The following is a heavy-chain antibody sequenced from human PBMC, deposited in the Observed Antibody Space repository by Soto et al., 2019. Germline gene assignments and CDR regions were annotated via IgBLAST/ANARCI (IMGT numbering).Heavy chain of an antibody. D-gene: IGHD3-3*01. CDR1: GFTFSSYG. V-gene: IGHV3-33*01. J-gene: IGHJ4*02. Sequence: QVQLVESGGGVVQPGRSLRLSCAASGFTFSSYGMHWVRQAPGKGLEWVAVIWYDGSNKYYADSVKGRFTISRDNSKNPLYLQMNSLRAEDTAVYYCARNYDFWSGYIDYWGQGTLVTVSS. CDR2: IWYDGSNK. CDR3: ARNYDFWSGYIDY.